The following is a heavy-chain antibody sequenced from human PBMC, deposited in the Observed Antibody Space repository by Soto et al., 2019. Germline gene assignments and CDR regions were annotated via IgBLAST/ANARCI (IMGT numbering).Heavy chain of an antibody. Sequence: XSVKVSCKASVYSLTDHYIHWVRQAPGQGLEWMGWNNPKSGDTKYAQNFQDRVTMTRDTSINTAYMELTRLRSDDTAVYYCARGGGRFNTDYWGQGTQVTVSS. J-gene: IGHJ4*02. CDR2: NNPKSGDT. D-gene: IGHD1-26*01. CDR3: ARGGGRFNTDY. V-gene: IGHV1-2*02. CDR1: VYSLTDHY.